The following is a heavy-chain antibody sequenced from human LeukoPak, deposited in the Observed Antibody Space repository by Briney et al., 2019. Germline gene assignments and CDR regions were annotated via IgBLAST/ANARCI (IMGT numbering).Heavy chain of an antibody. V-gene: IGHV3-74*01. CDR2: IGSDGSST. D-gene: IGHD1-26*01. CDR1: GFTFSSYW. CDR3: ARDSGSSEYYFDY. J-gene: IGHJ4*02. Sequence: GGSLRLSCAASGFTFSSYWMHWVRQVPGKGLVWVSRIGSDGSSTSFADSVKGRFTISRDNAKNTLYLQMNSLRAEDTAVYYCARDSGSSEYYFDYWGQGTLVTVSS.